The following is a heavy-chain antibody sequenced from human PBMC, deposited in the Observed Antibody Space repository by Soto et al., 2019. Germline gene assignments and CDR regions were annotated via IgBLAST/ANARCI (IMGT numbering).Heavy chain of an antibody. CDR2: IIPIFDTA. CDR1: GDTFSSYA. D-gene: IGHD2-2*01. Sequence: QVQLVQSGAEVKKPGSSVKDSCKASGDTFSSYAIRWVQQAPGQGLQRMGGIIPIFDTANYAQKFQGRVTITADESTSTAYMELSSLRSEDTAVYYCARHDCISSSCYYYYYYGMDVWGQGTTVTVSS. V-gene: IGHV1-69*12. J-gene: IGHJ6*02. CDR3: ARHDCISSSCYYYYYYGMDV.